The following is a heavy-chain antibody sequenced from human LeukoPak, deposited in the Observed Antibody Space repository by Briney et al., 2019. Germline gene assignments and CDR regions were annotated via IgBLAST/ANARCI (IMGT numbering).Heavy chain of an antibody. J-gene: IGHJ4*02. V-gene: IGHV4-59*01. Sequence: PSETLSLTCTVSGGSISSYYWSWIRQPPGKGLEWIGYIYYSGSTNYNPSLKSRVTISVDTSKNQFSLKLSSVTAADTAVYYCARGYDSSGYYYGGYYFDYWGQGTLVTVSS. CDR2: IYYSGST. CDR1: GGSISSYY. D-gene: IGHD3-22*01. CDR3: ARGYDSSGYYYGGYYFDY.